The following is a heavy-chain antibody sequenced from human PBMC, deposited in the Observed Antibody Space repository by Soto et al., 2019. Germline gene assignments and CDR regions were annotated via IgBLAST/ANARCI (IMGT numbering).Heavy chain of an antibody. D-gene: IGHD6-19*01. CDR2: IIPILGIA. CDR3: ARAGIAVAGVFDY. V-gene: IGHV1-69*02. CDR1: GGTFSSYT. J-gene: IGHJ4*02. Sequence: QVQLVQSGAEVKKPGSSVKVSCKASGGTFSSYTISWVRQAPGQGLEWMGRIIPILGIANYAQKFQGRVTITADKSTSTAYMELSSLRSADTAVYYCARAGIAVAGVFDYWGQGTLVTVSS.